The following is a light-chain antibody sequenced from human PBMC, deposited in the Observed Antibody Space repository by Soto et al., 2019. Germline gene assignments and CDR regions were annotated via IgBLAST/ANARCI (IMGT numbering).Light chain of an antibody. J-gene: IGKJ4*01. Sequence: ETVLTQSPGTLSLSPGERATLSCRASQSVKNDYLAWYQQRPGLAPRLLIFGASGRATGIPDRFSGSGSGTDFTLTISRLEPEDFAIYYCQQYGTSPLTFGGGTKVEIQ. CDR1: QSVKNDY. V-gene: IGKV3-20*01. CDR3: QQYGTSPLT. CDR2: GAS.